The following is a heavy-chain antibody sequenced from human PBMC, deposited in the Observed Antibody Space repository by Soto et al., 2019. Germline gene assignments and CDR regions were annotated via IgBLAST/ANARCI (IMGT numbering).Heavy chain of an antibody. CDR2: IYHSGST. J-gene: IGHJ6*02. CDR3: ARWVRGVRVGSYYYGMDV. V-gene: IGHV4-4*02. CDR1: GGSISSSNW. D-gene: IGHD3-10*01. Sequence: SETLSLTCAVSGGSISSSNWWSWVRQPPGKGLEWIGEIYHSGSTNYNPSLKSRVTISVDKSKNQFSLKLSSVTAADTAVYYCARWVRGVRVGSYYYGMDVWGQGTTVTVSS.